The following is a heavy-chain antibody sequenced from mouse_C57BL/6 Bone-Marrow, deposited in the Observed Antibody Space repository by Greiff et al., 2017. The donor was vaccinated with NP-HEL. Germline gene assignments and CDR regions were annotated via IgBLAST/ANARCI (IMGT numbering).Heavy chain of an antibody. J-gene: IGHJ4*01. V-gene: IGHV5-16*01. CDR1: GFTFSDYY. Sequence: EVQGVESEGGLVQPGSSMKLSCTTSGFTFSDYYMAWVRQVPEKGLDWVANINYVGSSTYYLDSLKSRFIISRDNAKNILYLQMSSLKSEDTATYYCAREGGLRRRTYAMDYWGQGTSVTVSS. CDR2: INYVGSST. CDR3: AREGGLRRRTYAMDY. D-gene: IGHD2-4*01.